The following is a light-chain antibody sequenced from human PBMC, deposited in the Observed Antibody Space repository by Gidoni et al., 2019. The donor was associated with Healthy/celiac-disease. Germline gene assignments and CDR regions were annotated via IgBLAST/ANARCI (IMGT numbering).Light chain of an antibody. CDR2: EGS. J-gene: IGLJ1*01. CDR1: SSDVENYNL. V-gene: IGLV2-23*01. CDR3: CSYAGSTTLTYV. Sequence: QSALTQPASVSGSPGQSITISCTGTSSDVENYNLVSWYQQHPGKAPKLMIYEGSKRPSGVSNRFSGSNSGNPASLTISGLQAEDEADYYCCSYAGSTTLTYVFGTGTKV.